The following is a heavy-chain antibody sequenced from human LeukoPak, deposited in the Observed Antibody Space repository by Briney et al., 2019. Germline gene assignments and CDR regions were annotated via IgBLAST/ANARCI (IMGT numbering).Heavy chain of an antibody. CDR3: ARVGILRFPSNWFDP. D-gene: IGHD3-3*01. J-gene: IGHJ5*02. Sequence: SETLSLTCTVSGASISSYYWSWIRQPPGKGLEWIGYIYYSGSTRYNPSLKSRVTISVDTSKNQFSLKLSAVTAADTAVYYCARVGILRFPSNWFDPWGQGTLVTVSS. CDR1: GASISSYY. CDR2: IYYSGST. V-gene: IGHV4-59*01.